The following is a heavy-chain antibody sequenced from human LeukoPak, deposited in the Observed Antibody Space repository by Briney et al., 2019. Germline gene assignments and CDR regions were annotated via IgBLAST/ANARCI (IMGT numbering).Heavy chain of an antibody. CDR2: ISSGISSI. V-gene: IGHV3-48*02. D-gene: IGHD6-19*01. CDR3: ARVFDNRGGWPLFDY. Sequence: GGSLRLSCAASGFTFSSHSMNWVRQAPGKGLEWISYISSGISSIYYADSVKGRFTISRDNAKNSLYLQMNSLRDEDTAVYYCARVFDNRGGWPLFDYWGQGTLVTVSS. CDR1: GFTFSSHS. J-gene: IGHJ4*02.